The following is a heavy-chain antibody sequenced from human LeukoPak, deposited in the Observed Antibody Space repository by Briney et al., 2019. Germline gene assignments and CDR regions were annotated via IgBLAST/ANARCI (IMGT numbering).Heavy chain of an antibody. CDR2: IYHSGST. Sequence: SETLSLTCAVSGGSISSGGYSWSWIRQPPGKGLEWIGYIYHSGSTYYNPSLKSRVTISVDRSKNQFSLKPSSVTAADTAVYYCARDAALQAFDIWGQGTMVTVSS. CDR1: GGSISSGGYS. CDR3: ARDAALQAFDI. V-gene: IGHV4-30-2*01. J-gene: IGHJ3*02.